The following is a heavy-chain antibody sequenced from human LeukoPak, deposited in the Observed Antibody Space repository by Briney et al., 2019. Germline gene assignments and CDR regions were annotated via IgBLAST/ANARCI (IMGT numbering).Heavy chain of an antibody. CDR3: AREAYTGFDLEAFDS. Sequence: GRSLRLSCAVSGFTFSSYSVNWVRQAPGKGLEWVSSITSSSGSIYYADSVKGRFTISRDNAKSSLYLQMNSLRVEDTAVYYCAREAYTGFDLEAFDSWGQGTRVTVSS. D-gene: IGHD5-12*01. CDR2: ITSSSGSI. J-gene: IGHJ4*02. CDR1: GFTFSSYS. V-gene: IGHV3-21*06.